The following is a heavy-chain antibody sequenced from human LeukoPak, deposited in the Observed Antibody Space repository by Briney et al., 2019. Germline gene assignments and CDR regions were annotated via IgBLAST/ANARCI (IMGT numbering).Heavy chain of an antibody. V-gene: IGHV3-49*04. CDR2: IRSKTSGGTT. J-gene: IGHJ4*01. CDR1: GFTFCDYA. Sequence: PGGSLRLSCTASGFTFCDYAMSGVRQAPGKGLDWIGFIRSKTSGGTTEYAASVKGRFTILRDDSKSIAYLQINSLKTEDTAVYYCTRGDGSGSHWGEGTLVTVSS. CDR3: TRGDGSGSH. D-gene: IGHD1-26*01.